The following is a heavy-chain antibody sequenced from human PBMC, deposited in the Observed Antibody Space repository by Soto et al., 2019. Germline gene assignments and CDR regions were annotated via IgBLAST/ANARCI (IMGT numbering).Heavy chain of an antibody. D-gene: IGHD2-21*02. J-gene: IGHJ5*02. Sequence: EVQLLESGGGLVQPGGSLRLSCAASVFTFSSYAMSWVRQAPGKGLEWVSTISGSGGSTHYADSVKGRFTISRDNSKNTLHLQMNSLRAEDTALYYCAKFYGGNSAHTYTIDPWGQGTLVTVSS. V-gene: IGHV3-23*01. CDR2: ISGSGGST. CDR3: AKFYGGNSAHTYTIDP. CDR1: VFTFSSYA.